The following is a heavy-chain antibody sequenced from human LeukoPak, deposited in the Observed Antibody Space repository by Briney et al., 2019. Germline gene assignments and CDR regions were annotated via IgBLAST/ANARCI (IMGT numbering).Heavy chain of an antibody. CDR2: FYHGGST. Sequence: SETLSLTCTVSGYSISTGYYWDWIRQPPGKGLEWIGTFYHGGSTYYNPSLKSRVTISVDTSKNQFSLNLTSVTAADTAVYYCASRPAPFDLSLFAFDIWGQGTMVTVSS. D-gene: IGHD3-9*01. J-gene: IGHJ3*02. CDR3: ASRPAPFDLSLFAFDI. CDR1: GYSISTGYY. V-gene: IGHV4-38-2*02.